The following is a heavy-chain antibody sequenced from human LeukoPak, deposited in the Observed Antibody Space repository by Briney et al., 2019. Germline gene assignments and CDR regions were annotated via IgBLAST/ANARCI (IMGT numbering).Heavy chain of an antibody. Sequence: PPGGSLRLSCAASGFTSSSYALNWVRQAPGKGLEWVATVSGSGDRMYHADSVKGRFTISRDNSKNTLYLQMNSLRAEDTAVYYCARDDPDYWGQGTLVTVSS. J-gene: IGHJ4*02. V-gene: IGHV3-23*01. CDR3: ARDDPDY. CDR2: VSGSGDRM. CDR1: GFTSSSYA.